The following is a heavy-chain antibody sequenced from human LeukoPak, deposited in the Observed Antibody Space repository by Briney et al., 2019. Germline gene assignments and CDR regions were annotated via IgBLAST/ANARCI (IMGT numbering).Heavy chain of an antibody. CDR2: IYHSGST. J-gene: IGHJ3*02. D-gene: IGHD3-10*01. V-gene: IGHV4-4*02. Sequence: PSGTLSLTCAVSGGSISSNNWWSWVRQPPGKGLEWIGEIYHSGSTNYNPSLKSRVTISVDTSKNQFSLKLSSVTAADTAVYYCARFSQPSFRFGEFLDAFDIWGQGTMVTVSS. CDR3: ARFSQPSFRFGEFLDAFDI. CDR1: GGSISSNNW.